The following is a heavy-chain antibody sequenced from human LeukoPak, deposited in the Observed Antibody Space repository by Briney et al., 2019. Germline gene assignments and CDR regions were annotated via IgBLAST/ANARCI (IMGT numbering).Heavy chain of an antibody. J-gene: IGHJ4*02. CDR1: GFTFSNYA. CDR3: ARQMVRYGDY. D-gene: IGHD3-10*01. V-gene: IGHV3-23*01. CDR2: ISDSGGST. Sequence: GGSLRLSCAASGFTFSNYAMSWVRQAPGKGLEWVSIISDSGGSTYYADSVKGRFTISRDTSKNTLYLQMNSLRAEDTAVYYCARQMVRYGDYWGQGTLVTVSS.